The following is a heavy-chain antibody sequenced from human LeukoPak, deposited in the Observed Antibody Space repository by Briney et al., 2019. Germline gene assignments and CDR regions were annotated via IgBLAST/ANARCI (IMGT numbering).Heavy chain of an antibody. CDR1: GGSISSGSYY. CDR2: IYTSGST. Sequence: PSETLSLTCTVSGGSISSGSYYWSWIRQPAGKGLEWIGRIYTSGSTNYNPSLKSRVTISVDTSKNQFSLKLSSVTAADTAVYYCARRRSSSWLPPNFDYWGQGTLVTVSS. V-gene: IGHV4-61*02. CDR3: ARRRSSSWLPPNFDY. J-gene: IGHJ4*02. D-gene: IGHD6-13*01.